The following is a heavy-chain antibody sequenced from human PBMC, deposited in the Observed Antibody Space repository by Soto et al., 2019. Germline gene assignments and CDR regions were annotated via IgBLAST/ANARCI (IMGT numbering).Heavy chain of an antibody. Sequence: PGGSLRLSCAASGFTFDDYGMSWVRQAPGKGLEWVSGINWNGGSTGYADSVKGRFTISRDNAKKSLYLQMNSLRAEDTALYYCARAILGGNYQRVGFWGQGTLVTVSS. CDR3: ARAILGGNYQRVGF. J-gene: IGHJ4*02. CDR2: INWNGGST. CDR1: GFTFDDYG. D-gene: IGHD1-26*01. V-gene: IGHV3-20*04.